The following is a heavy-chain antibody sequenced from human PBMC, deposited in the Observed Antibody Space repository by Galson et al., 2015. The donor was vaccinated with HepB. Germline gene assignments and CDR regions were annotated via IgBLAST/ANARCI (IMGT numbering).Heavy chain of an antibody. V-gene: IGHV4-4*02. D-gene: IGHD3-10*01. CDR3: ARAKEGRGYFDY. CDR2: AYHSGGT. Sequence: ETLSLTCAVSGDSVSNDRRWSWVRQPPGEGLEWIGEAYHSGGTNYRPSLKSRVTISVDKSKNQFSLKLTSVTAADTAVYYCARAKEGRGYFDYWGQGTLVTVSS. CDR1: GDSVSNDRR. J-gene: IGHJ4*02.